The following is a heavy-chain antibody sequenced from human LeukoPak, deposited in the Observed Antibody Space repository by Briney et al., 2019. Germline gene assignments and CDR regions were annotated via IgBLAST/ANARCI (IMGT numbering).Heavy chain of an antibody. V-gene: IGHV5-51*03. D-gene: IGHD3-22*01. CDR1: GYSFTSYW. CDR2: IYPGDSDT. Sequence: KPGESLKISCKGSGYSFTSYWIGWLGQTPGKGLEWMGIIYPGDSDTRYSPSLQRQVTISAAKSISNDYLQWSSLKASDTAMYSCARSDSSPDYWGQGTLVTVS. J-gene: IGHJ4*02. CDR3: ARSDSSPDY.